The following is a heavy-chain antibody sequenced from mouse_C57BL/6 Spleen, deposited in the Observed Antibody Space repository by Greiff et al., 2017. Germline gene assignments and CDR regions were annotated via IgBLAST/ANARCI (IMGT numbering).Heavy chain of an antibody. V-gene: IGHV1-80*01. Sequence: VKLMESGAELVKPGASVKISCKASGYAFSSYWMNWVKQRPGKGLEWIGQIYPGDGDTNYNGKFKGKATLTADKSSSTAYMQLSSLTSEDSAVYFCARNSVMDYWGQGTSVTVSS. J-gene: IGHJ4*01. CDR2: IYPGDGDT. CDR1: GYAFSSYW. CDR3: ARNSVMDY.